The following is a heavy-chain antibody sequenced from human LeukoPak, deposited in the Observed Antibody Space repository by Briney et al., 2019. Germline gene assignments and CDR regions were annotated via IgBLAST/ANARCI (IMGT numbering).Heavy chain of an antibody. J-gene: IGHJ5*02. CDR2: IIPIFGTA. CDR1: GGTFSSYA. V-gene: IGHV1-69*06. D-gene: IGHD3-9*01. Sequence: SVKVSCKASGGTFSSYAISWVRQAPGQGLEWMGGIIPIFGTANYAQKYQGRVTITADKSTSTAYMELSSLRCEDTAVYYCARVSDILTGSNWFDPWGQGTLVTVSS. CDR3: ARVSDILTGSNWFDP.